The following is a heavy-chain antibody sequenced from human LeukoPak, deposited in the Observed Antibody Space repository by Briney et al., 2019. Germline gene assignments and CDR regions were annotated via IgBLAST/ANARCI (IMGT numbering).Heavy chain of an antibody. Sequence: GGSLRLSCAASGFTFSSYGMHWVRQAPGKGLEWVSLISPTGGSTYYADSVKGRFTISRDNAKNSLYLQMNSLRDEDTAVYYCARNNRYCSGGSCPDTLDYWGQGTLVTVSS. V-gene: IGHV3-48*02. CDR3: ARNNRYCSGGSCPDTLDY. CDR2: ISPTGGST. CDR1: GFTFSSYG. J-gene: IGHJ4*02. D-gene: IGHD2-15*01.